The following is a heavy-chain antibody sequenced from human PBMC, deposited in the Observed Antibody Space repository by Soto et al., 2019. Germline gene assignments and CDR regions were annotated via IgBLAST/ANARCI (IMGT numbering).Heavy chain of an antibody. J-gene: IGHJ3*02. CDR2: IYTSGST. D-gene: IGHD4-17*01. Sequence: SETLSLTCTVSGGSISSYDWSWIRQPAGKGLEWIGRIYTSGSTNYNPSLKSRVTMSVDTSKNQFSLKLSSVTAADTPVYYCGRGSGDYGTLDIGGQGTMVTVSS. V-gene: IGHV4-4*07. CDR1: GGSISSYD. CDR3: GRGSGDYGTLDI.